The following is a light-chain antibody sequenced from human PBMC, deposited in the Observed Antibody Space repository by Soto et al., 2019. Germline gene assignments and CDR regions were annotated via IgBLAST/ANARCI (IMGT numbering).Light chain of an antibody. Sequence: QSALTQPASVSGSPGQSITISCTGTSSDVGGYNYVSWYQQHPGKAPKVMIYEVRNRPSGVSNRFSGSKSGNTASLTISGLQAEDDTAYYCSTYTTSSTPWVFGGGTKLTVL. V-gene: IGLV2-14*01. J-gene: IGLJ3*02. CDR3: STYTTSSTPWV. CDR2: EVR. CDR1: SSDVGGYNY.